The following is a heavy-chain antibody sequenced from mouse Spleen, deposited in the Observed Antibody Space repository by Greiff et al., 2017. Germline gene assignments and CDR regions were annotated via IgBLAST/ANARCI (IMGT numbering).Heavy chain of an antibody. CDR1: GYTFTDYY. J-gene: IGHJ3*01. D-gene: IGHD2-2*01. CDR3: ARSKIYYGYGGAWFAY. Sequence: VQLQQSGPELVKPGASVKISCKASGYTFTDYYINWVKQRPGQGLEWIGWIYPGSGNTKYNEKFKGKATLTVATSSSTAYMQLSSLTSEDSAVYFCARSKIYYGYGGAWFAYWGQGTLVTVSA. CDR2: IYPGSGNT. V-gene: IGHV1-84*01.